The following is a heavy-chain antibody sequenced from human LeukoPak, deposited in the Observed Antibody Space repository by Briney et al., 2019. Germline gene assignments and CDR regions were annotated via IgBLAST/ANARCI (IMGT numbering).Heavy chain of an antibody. Sequence: GGSLRLSCAGSGFTFSSYAMSWVRQAPGKGREWVSAITGSGGDTYYADSVKGRFTISRDNSKNTLYLQMSSLRAEDTAVYYCAKMMTSGFDLRDYWGQGTLVTVSS. D-gene: IGHD3-22*01. CDR3: AKMMTSGFDLRDY. V-gene: IGHV3-23*01. CDR2: ITGSGGDT. CDR1: GFTFSSYA. J-gene: IGHJ4*02.